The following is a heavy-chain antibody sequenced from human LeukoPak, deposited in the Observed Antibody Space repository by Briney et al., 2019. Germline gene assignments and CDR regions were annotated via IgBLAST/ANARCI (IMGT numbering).Heavy chain of an antibody. CDR1: GYTFTSYD. J-gene: IGHJ4*02. V-gene: IGHV1-8*01. D-gene: IGHD6-13*01. CDR2: MNPNGGNT. CDR3: ARGPPRYSSSWYYFDY. Sequence: ASVKVSCKASGYTFTSYDINWVRQATGQGLEWMGWMNPNGGNTGYAQKFQGRVTMTRNTSISTAYMELSSLRSEDTAVYYCARGPPRYSSSWYYFDYWGQGTLVTVSS.